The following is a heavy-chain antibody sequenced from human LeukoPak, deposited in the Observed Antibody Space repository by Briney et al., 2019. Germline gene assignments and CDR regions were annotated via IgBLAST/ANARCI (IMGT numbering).Heavy chain of an antibody. Sequence: SETLSLTCNVSGDSISSYHWSWIRHPPGKGVQWLGHLYYTGSTNYTPSLKSRLTITLDTSKNQFSLKLSSVTAADTAVYYCTRSLGVVIHGGMDVWGQGTTVTVSS. D-gene: IGHD3-3*01. V-gene: IGHV4-59*01. CDR1: GDSISSYH. J-gene: IGHJ6*02. CDR2: LYYTGST. CDR3: TRSLGVVIHGGMDV.